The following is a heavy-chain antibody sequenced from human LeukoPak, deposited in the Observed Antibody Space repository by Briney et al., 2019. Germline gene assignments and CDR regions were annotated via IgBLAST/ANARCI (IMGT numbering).Heavy chain of an antibody. CDR2: IYYSGST. CDR3: ARAGQLDRPFNY. D-gene: IGHD6-13*01. J-gene: IGHJ4*02. CDR1: GGSISSYY. V-gene: IGHV4-59*01. Sequence: IPSETLSLTCTVSGGSISSYYWSWIRQPPGKGLEWIGYIYYSGSTNYNPSLKGRVTISVDTSKNQFSLKLSSVTAADTAVYYCARAGQLDRPFNYWGQGTVVTVAS.